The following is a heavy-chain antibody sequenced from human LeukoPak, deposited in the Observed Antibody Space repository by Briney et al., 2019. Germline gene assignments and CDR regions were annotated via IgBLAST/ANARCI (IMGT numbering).Heavy chain of an antibody. CDR2: IIPIFGTA. J-gene: IGHJ3*02. Sequence: GASVKVSCKASGGTFSSYAISWVRQAPGQGLEWMGGIIPIFGTANYAQKFQGRVTITADESTSTAYMELSSLRSEDTAVYYCARDGGVLLWFGESDAFDIWGQGTMVTVSS. V-gene: IGHV1-69*13. CDR3: ARDGGVLLWFGESDAFDI. CDR1: GGTFSSYA. D-gene: IGHD3-10*01.